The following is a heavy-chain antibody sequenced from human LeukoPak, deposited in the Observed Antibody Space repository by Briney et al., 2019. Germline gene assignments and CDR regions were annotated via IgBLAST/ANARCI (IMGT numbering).Heavy chain of an antibody. CDR3: AKVLADWSPSGAFDI. Sequence: GGSLRLSCAASGFTFDDYAMHGVRQAPGKGLEGVSGISWNRGSIGYADSVKGRFTISRDKAKNSLYLQMNSLRAEDTALYYCAKVLADWSPSGAFDIWGQGTMVTVSS. V-gene: IGHV3-9*01. CDR1: GFTFDDYA. D-gene: IGHD3-9*01. CDR2: ISWNRGSI. J-gene: IGHJ3*02.